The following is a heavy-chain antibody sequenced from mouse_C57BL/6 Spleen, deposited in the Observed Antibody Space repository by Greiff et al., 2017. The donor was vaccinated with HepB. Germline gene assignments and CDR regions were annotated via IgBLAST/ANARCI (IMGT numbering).Heavy chain of an antibody. CDR2: IYPGDGDT. V-gene: IGHV1-82*01. CDR1: GYAFSSSW. D-gene: IGHD3-2*02. CDR3: ARQLRLPGKYFDY. Sequence: QVQLQQSGPELVKPGASVKISCKASGYAFSSSWMNWVKQRPGKGLEWIGRIYPGDGDTNYNGKFKGKATLTVDTSSSTAYMQLSSLTSEDSAVYYCARQLRLPGKYFDYWGQGTTLTVSS. J-gene: IGHJ2*01.